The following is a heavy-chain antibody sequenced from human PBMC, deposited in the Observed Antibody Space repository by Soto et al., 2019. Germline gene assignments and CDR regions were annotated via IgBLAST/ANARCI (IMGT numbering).Heavy chain of an antibody. CDR3: AKDPTFVVISTSHFAMDV. Sequence: EVQLLESGGGLVQPGGSLSLSFAASRFTFSSFAMTWVRQAPGKGLEWVSSINPGGTSTYYADSVKGRFTISRDNSMNTLYLQMNSLRADDTAMYYCAKDPTFVVISTSHFAMDVWGQGTTVTVSS. V-gene: IGHV3-23*01. D-gene: IGHD3-22*01. CDR1: RFTFSSFA. CDR2: INPGGTST. J-gene: IGHJ6*02.